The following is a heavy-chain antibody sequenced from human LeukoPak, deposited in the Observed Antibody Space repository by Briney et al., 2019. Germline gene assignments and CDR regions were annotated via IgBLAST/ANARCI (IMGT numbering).Heavy chain of an antibody. CDR1: GGSISSNY. Sequence: SETLSLTCTVSGGSISSNYWSWIRQPAGKGLEWIGRIYTSGSTNYNPSLKSRVTMSVDTSKNQFSLKLNSVTAADTAVYYCARGDMNYYYYMDVWGKGTTVTVSS. CDR3: ARGDMNYYYYMDV. D-gene: IGHD2-15*01. V-gene: IGHV4-4*07. J-gene: IGHJ6*03. CDR2: IYTSGST.